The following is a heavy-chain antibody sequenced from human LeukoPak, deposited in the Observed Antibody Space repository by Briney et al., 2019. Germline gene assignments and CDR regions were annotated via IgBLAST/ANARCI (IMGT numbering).Heavy chain of an antibody. J-gene: IGHJ4*02. CDR3: VKGRSGTLYYFDY. V-gene: IGHV3-30-3*01. CDR1: GFTFSSFA. CDR2: ISHDGTVK. Sequence: GGSLRLSCAASGFTFSSFAMHWVRQAPGKGLEWVAVISHDGTVKYYADSVKGRFTISRESSKNTLYLQMNSLRAEDTAVYYCVKGRSGTLYYFDYWGQGTLVTVSS. D-gene: IGHD3-10*01.